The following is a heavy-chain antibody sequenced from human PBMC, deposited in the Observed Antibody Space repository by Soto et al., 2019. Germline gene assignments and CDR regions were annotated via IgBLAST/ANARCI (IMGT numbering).Heavy chain of an antibody. D-gene: IGHD6-13*01. CDR2: IIPYYNTL. J-gene: IGHJ4*02. Sequence: QAQVVQSGAEVRKPGSSVKLSCKASEGTFNSYAIAWVRQAPGQGLEWMGGIIPYYNTLNYAQKFQDRVTVTADDSTNTVYMEMSSLRSDDTAVYFCARGASRWYPYFFDSWAQGTLVTVSS. V-gene: IGHV1-69*01. CDR3: ARGASRWYPYFFDS. CDR1: EGTFNSYA.